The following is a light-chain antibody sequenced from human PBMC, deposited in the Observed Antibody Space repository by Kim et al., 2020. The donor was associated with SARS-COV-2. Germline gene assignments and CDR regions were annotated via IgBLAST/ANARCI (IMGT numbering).Light chain of an antibody. J-gene: IGKJ1*01. CDR3: QKCDSAPWT. CDR1: QDISNY. Sequence: DIQMTQSPSSLSASVGDRVTITCRESQDISNYVAWFQLKPGEAPKLLIYAASALQPGVPSRFSGSGSGTDFTLTVTSLQPEDVATYYCQKCDSAPWTFGQGTKVDIK. V-gene: IGKV1-27*01. CDR2: AAS.